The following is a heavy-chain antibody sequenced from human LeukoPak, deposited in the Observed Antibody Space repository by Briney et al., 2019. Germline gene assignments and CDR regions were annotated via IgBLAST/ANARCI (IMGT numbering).Heavy chain of an antibody. J-gene: IGHJ5*02. Sequence: ASVKVSCKASGYIFTEHHINWVRQAPGQGLEWMGWISGYNGNTNYAQKFQGRVTMTTDTSTSTAYMELRSLRSDDTAVYYCARDRTAYSSSPHNWFDPWGQGTLVTVSS. V-gene: IGHV1-18*01. CDR2: ISGYNGNT. CDR1: GYIFTEHH. D-gene: IGHD6-6*01. CDR3: ARDRTAYSSSPHNWFDP.